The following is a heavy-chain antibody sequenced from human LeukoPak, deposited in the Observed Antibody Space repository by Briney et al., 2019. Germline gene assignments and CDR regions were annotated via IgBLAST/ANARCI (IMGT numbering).Heavy chain of an antibody. Sequence: SVKVSCKASGGAFSSYGISWVRQAPGQGLEWMGGIIPIFGTPNYAQKFQGRVTITADESTSTAYMELSSLRSEDTAVYYCARGSGTITMVRGVFYGMDVWGQGTTVTVSS. V-gene: IGHV1-69*13. CDR2: IIPIFGTP. D-gene: IGHD3-10*01. J-gene: IGHJ6*02. CDR3: ARGSGTITMVRGVFYGMDV. CDR1: GGAFSSYG.